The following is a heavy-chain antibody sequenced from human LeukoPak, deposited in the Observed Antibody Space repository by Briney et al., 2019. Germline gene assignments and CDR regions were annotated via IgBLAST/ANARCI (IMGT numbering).Heavy chain of an antibody. J-gene: IGHJ4*02. CDR2: IYSDGRT. Sequence: PGGSLRLSCAASGFTVSSNYMSLVRQAPGKGLEWVSVIYSDGRTYYADSVKGRFTISRDNSKNTLYLETNSLRAEDTAVYYCAKFSTGLPIFDYWGQGTLVTVSS. V-gene: IGHV3-53*01. D-gene: IGHD1-14*01. CDR3: AKFSTGLPIFDY. CDR1: GFTVSSNY.